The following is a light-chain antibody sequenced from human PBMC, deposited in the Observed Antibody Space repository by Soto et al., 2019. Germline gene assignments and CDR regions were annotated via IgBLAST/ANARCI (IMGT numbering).Light chain of an antibody. J-gene: IGKJ1*01. CDR2: ATS. CDR1: QSIARY. CDR3: QQGSVGPRT. Sequence: QMTQSPSSMSASVGDRVTITCRASQSIARYLNWYQHKLGQAPKLLIYATSDLKFVVPSRFSGSGSGTHFTVTISSLPPEDFATYYRQQGSVGPRTFGQGTKVEI. V-gene: IGKV1-39*01.